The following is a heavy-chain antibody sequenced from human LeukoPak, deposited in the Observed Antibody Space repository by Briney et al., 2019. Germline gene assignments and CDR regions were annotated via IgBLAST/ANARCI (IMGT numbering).Heavy chain of an antibody. J-gene: IGHJ4*02. Sequence: SETLSLTCPVSGGSISSYYWSWIRQPPGKGLEWIGYIYYSGSTNYNPSLKSRVTISVDTSKNQFSLKLSSVTAADTAVYYCARGVVDSSGYGIDYWGQGTLVTVSS. CDR3: ARGVVDSSGYGIDY. CDR2: IYYSGST. V-gene: IGHV4-59*01. CDR1: GGSISSYY. D-gene: IGHD3-22*01.